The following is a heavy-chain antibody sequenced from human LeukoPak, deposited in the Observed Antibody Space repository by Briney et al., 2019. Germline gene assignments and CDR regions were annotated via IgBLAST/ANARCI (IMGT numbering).Heavy chain of an antibody. CDR3: ARVDYDILTGLDY. Sequence: SETLSLTCAVSGGSISSSNWWSWVRQPPGKGLEWIGEIYHSGSTNYNPTLKSRVTISVDKSKNQFSLKLSSVTAADTAVYYCARVDYDILTGLDYWGQGTLVTVSS. D-gene: IGHD3-9*01. J-gene: IGHJ4*02. CDR1: GGSISSSNW. V-gene: IGHV4-4*02. CDR2: IYHSGST.